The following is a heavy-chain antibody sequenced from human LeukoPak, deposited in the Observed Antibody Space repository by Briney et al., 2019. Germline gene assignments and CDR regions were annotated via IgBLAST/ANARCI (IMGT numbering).Heavy chain of an antibody. D-gene: IGHD3-10*01. J-gene: IGHJ5*02. CDR3: TRDLGVLLWFGELLVGWFDP. Sequence: GGSLRLSCTASGFTFGDYAMSWVRQAPGKGLEWVGFIRSKAYGGTTEYAASVKGRFTISRDDSKSIAYLQMNSLKIEDTAVYYCTRDLGVLLWFGELLVGWFDPWGQGTLVTVSS. V-gene: IGHV3-49*04. CDR2: IRSKAYGGTT. CDR1: GFTFGDYA.